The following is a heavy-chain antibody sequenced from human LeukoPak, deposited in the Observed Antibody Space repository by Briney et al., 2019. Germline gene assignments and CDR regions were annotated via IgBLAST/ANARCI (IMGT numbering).Heavy chain of an antibody. CDR1: GGSISSYY. CDR2: IYYSGST. D-gene: IGHD6-13*01. CDR3: ARQGQQLVLIDY. V-gene: IGHV4-59*08. Sequence: SETLSLTCTVSGGSISSYYWSWIRQPPGKGLEWIGYIYYSGSTSYNPSLKSRVTISVDTSKNQFSLKLSSVTAADTAVYYCARQGQQLVLIDYWGQGTLVTVSS. J-gene: IGHJ4*02.